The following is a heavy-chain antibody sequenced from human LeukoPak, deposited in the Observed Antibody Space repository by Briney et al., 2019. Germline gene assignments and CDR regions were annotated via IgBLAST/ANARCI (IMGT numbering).Heavy chain of an antibody. CDR2: IYHSGST. CDR1: GGSISSGGYS. CDR3: ARVAGSGSYPSFDY. Sequence: SETLSLTCAVSGGSISSGGYSWSWIRQPPGKGLEWIGYIYHSGSTYYNPSLKSRVTISVDTSKNQFSLKLSSVTAADTAVYYCARVAGSGSYPSFDYWGQGTLVTVSS. V-gene: IGHV4-30-2*01. D-gene: IGHD3-10*01. J-gene: IGHJ4*02.